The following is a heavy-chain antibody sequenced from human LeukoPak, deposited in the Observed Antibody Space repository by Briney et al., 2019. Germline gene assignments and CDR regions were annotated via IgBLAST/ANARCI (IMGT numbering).Heavy chain of an antibody. CDR2: INSDGSST. V-gene: IGHV3-74*01. D-gene: IGHD1-1*01. Sequence: GGSLRLSCAASGFNFRNYWMHWVRQAPGKGLVWVSRINSDGSSTSYADSVKGRFTISRDNAENTLFLQINSLRAEDTAVYYCATDEAATGRLDYWGQGTLVTDSS. CDR3: ATDEAATGRLDY. CDR1: GFNFRNYW. J-gene: IGHJ4*02.